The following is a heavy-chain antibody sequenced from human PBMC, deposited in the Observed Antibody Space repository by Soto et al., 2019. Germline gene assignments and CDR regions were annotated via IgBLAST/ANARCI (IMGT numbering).Heavy chain of an antibody. CDR1: GYNFTSYS. CDR3: ARHSSGWHGPAHFDS. CDR2: IDPSDSYT. Sequence: LKISCKGSGYNFTSYSIVWVRQMPGKGLEWMGRIDPSDSYTNYSPSFQGHVTISADKSNSTAYLQWSSLKASDTAMYYCARHSSGWHGPAHFDSWGQGTLVTISS. V-gene: IGHV5-10-1*01. J-gene: IGHJ4*02. D-gene: IGHD6-19*01.